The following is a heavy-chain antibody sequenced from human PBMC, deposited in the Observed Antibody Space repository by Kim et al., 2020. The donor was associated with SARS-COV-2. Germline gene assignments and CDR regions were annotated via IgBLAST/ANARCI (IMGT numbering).Heavy chain of an antibody. V-gene: IGHV3-23*01. CDR1: GFTFSSYA. CDR2: ISGSGGST. J-gene: IGHJ4*02. CDR3: AKDRGGYGGGYDYPLFDY. Sequence: GGSLRLSCAASGFTFSSYAMSWVRQAPGKGLEWVSAISGSGGSTYYADSVKGRFTISRDNSKNTLYLQMNSLRAEDTAVYYCAKDRGGYGGGYDYPLFDYWGQGTLVTVSS. D-gene: IGHD5-12*01.